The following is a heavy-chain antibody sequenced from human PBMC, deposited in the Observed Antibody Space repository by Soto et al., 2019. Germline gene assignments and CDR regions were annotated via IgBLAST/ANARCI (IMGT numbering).Heavy chain of an antibody. D-gene: IGHD3-10*01. CDR1: GYTFTSYC. CDR2: ISAYNGNT. CDR3: ARRESLYNWFDP. J-gene: IGHJ5*02. V-gene: IGHV1-18*01. Sequence: ASVKVSCKASGYTFTSYCISWVRQAPGQGLEWMGWISAYNGNTNYAQKLQGRVTMTTDTSTSTAYMELRSLRSDDTAVYYCARRESLYNWFDPWGQGTLVTVSS.